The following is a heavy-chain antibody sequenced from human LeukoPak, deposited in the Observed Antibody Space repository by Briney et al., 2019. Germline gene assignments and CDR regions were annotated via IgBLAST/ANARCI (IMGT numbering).Heavy chain of an antibody. CDR2: IIPILTT. CDR1: GATFNTDA. Sequence: ASVKVSCKASGATFNTDAINWVRQAPGQGLQWMGRIIPILTTTYAPLFEDRLTITADKTTNTAYMELRSLTSDDTATYFCVRHPTSFDWFRDWGQGTLVTVSS. CDR3: VRHPTSFDWFRD. J-gene: IGHJ4*02. D-gene: IGHD3-9*01. V-gene: IGHV1-69*04.